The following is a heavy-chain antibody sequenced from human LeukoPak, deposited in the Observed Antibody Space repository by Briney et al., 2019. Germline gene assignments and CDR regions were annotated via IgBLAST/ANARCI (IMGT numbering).Heavy chain of an antibody. CDR2: INPNSGDT. CDR3: ARSERRLDISHYYYPMDV. V-gene: IGHV1-2*02. Sequence: ASVKASCKASGYTFTDYYIHLVRQAPGQALEWMGWINPNSGDTKYPQNFQDRVTMTRGTSTTTAYMDLTRLKSEDTAVYYCARSERRLDISHYYYPMDVWGQGTTVTVSS. D-gene: IGHD1-1*01. CDR1: GYTFTDYY. J-gene: IGHJ6*02.